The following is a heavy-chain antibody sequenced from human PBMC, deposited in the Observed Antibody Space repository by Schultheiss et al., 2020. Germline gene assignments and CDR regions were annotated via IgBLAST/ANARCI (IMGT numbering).Heavy chain of an antibody. CDR2: IYYSGST. Sequence: SATLSLTCAVSGGSISSGGYSWSWIRQPPGKGLEWIGSIYYSGSTYYNPSLKSRVTISVDTSKNQFSLKLRSVTAADTAVYYCARISEEKGPFDYWGLGTLVTVSS. J-gene: IGHJ4*02. CDR3: ARISEEKGPFDY. CDR1: GGSISSGGYS. V-gene: IGHV4-30-2*03.